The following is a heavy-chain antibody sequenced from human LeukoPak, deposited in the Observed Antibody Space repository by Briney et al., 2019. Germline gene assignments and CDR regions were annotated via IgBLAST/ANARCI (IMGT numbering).Heavy chain of an antibody. CDR1: GFIFSSYS. Sequence: GGSLRLSCAASGFIFSSYSMNWARQAPGKGLEWVSYISSGSSTIYYADSVKGRFTVSRDNAKNSLYLQMKSLRAEDTAIYYCARGLHSRLYDSSGYYPYWGQGTLVTVSS. J-gene: IGHJ4*02. CDR3: ARGLHSRLYDSSGYYPY. V-gene: IGHV3-48*01. D-gene: IGHD3-22*01. CDR2: ISSGSSTI.